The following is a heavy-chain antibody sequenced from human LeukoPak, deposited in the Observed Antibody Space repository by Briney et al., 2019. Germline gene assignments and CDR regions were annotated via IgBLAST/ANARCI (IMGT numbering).Heavy chain of an antibody. CDR1: GFTLSTYG. CDR3: ARDLPTVTTVHFRDS. D-gene: IGHD4-17*01. Sequence: GGSLRLSCAASGFTLSTYGMHWVRQAPGKGLQWVSFIRYDRTNKYYADSVKGRFTISRDNSKNTLYLQMNSLRAEDTAVYYCARDLPTVTTVHFRDSWGQGILVTVSS. J-gene: IGHJ4*02. CDR2: IRYDRTNK. V-gene: IGHV3-30*02.